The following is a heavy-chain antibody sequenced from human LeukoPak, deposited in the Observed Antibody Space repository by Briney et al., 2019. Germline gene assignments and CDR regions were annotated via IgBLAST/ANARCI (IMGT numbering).Heavy chain of an antibody. V-gene: IGHV1-69*13. CDR3: ARGRYYYDSSGYLVVVGAFDI. CDR2: IIPIFGTA. J-gene: IGHJ3*02. CDR1: GGTFSSYA. Sequence: ASVKVSCKASGGTFSSYAISWVRQAPGQGLEWMGGIIPIFGTANYAQKFQGRVTITADESTSTAYMELSSLRSDDTAVYYCARGRYYYDSSGYLVVVGAFDIWGQGTMVTVSS. D-gene: IGHD3-22*01.